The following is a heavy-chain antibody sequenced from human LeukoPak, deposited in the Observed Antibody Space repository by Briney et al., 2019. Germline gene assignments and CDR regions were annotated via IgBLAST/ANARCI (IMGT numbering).Heavy chain of an antibody. CDR3: AREDKWYFDL. Sequence: GGSLRLSCAASGFTFSDYYMSWIRQAPGKGLEWVLKISTTSSYTNYSDSVKGRFTISRDNAKNSLYLQMNSLRVEDTAVYYCAREDKWYFDLWGRGTLVTVSS. CDR2: ISTTSSYT. V-gene: IGHV3-11*05. CDR1: GFTFSDYY. J-gene: IGHJ2*01.